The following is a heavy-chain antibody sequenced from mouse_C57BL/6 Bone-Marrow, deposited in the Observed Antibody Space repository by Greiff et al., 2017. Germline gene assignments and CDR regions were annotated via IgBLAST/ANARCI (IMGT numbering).Heavy chain of an antibody. CDR1: GYTFTNYW. Sequence: QVQLQQSGAELVRPGTSVKMSCKASGYTFTNYWIRWAKQRPGHGLEWIGDIYPGGGYTNYNEKFKGKATLTVDKSSSTAYMQFSILTSEDSAIYDCAILAPVDYYARDYWGQGTSVTVSS. CDR2: IYPGGGYT. V-gene: IGHV1-63*01. CDR3: AILAPVDYYARDY. J-gene: IGHJ4*01.